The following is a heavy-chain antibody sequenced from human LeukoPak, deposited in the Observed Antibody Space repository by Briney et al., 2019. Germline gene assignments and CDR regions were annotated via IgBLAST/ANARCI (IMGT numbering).Heavy chain of an antibody. D-gene: IGHD3-10*01. CDR3: ARALMVRGAYYFDY. CDR1: GGSISSYY. V-gene: IGHV4-4*07. J-gene: IGHJ4*02. CDR2: IYTSGST. Sequence: SETLSLTCTVSGGSISSYYWSWIRQPPGKGLEWIGRIYTSGSTNYNPSLKSRVTMSVDTSKNQFSLKLSSVTAADTAVYYCARALMVRGAYYFDYWGQGTLVTVSS.